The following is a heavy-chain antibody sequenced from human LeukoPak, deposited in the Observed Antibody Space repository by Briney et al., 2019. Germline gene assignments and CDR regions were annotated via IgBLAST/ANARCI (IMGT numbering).Heavy chain of an antibody. CDR2: IIPIFGTA. D-gene: IGHD6-13*01. J-gene: IGHJ6*03. CDR1: GGTFSSYA. Sequence: SVKVSCKASGGTFSSYAISWVRQAPGQGLEWMGGIIPIFGTANYAQKFQGRVTITADESTSTAYMELSSLRSEDTAVYYCARGGIGKYSSSHYYYYYMDVWGKGTTVTISS. CDR3: ARGGIGKYSSSHYYYYYMDV. V-gene: IGHV1-69*13.